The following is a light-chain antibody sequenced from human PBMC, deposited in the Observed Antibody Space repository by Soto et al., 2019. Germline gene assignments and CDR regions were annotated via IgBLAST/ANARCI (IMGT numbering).Light chain of an antibody. V-gene: IGLV2-14*01. CDR2: EVS. Sequence: QSALTQPASVSGSPGQSITISCTGTSSDVGGFTYVSWYQQYPGKAPKLMIYEVSNRPSGVSNRFSGSKSGNTASLTISGLQAEDEADYYCFSHRGGDSHVFGTGTKVTVL. J-gene: IGLJ1*01. CDR1: SSDVGGFTY. CDR3: FSHRGGDSHV.